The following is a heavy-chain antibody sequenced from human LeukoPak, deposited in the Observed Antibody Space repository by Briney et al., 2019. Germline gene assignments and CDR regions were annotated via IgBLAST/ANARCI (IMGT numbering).Heavy chain of an antibody. CDR1: GFAFSSYG. J-gene: IGHJ4*02. CDR3: AKDTYDFWSGYFSPPDY. D-gene: IGHD3-3*01. CDR2: IRYDGSNK. V-gene: IGHV3-30*02. Sequence: GGSLRLSCAASGFAFSSYGMHWVRQAPGKGLEWVAFIRYDGSNKYYADSVKGRFTISRDNSKNTLYLQMNSLRAEDTAVYYCAKDTYDFWSGYFSPPDYWGQGTLVTVSS.